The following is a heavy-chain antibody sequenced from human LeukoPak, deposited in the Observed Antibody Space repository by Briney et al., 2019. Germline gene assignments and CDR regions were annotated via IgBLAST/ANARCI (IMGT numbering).Heavy chain of an antibody. J-gene: IGHJ4*02. CDR3: AKDLAGSGSYSFDY. V-gene: IGHV3-23*01. CDR2: ISGSGGST. CDR1: GYTFSTYS. D-gene: IGHD1-26*01. Sequence: GGSLRLSCAASGYTFSTYSMNWVRQAPGRGLEWVSAISGSGGSTYYADSVKGRFTISRDNSKNTLYLQMNSLRAEDTAVYYCAKDLAGSGSYSFDYWGQGTLVTVSS.